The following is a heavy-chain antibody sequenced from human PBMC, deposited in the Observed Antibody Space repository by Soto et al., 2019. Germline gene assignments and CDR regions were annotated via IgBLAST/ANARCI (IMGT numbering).Heavy chain of an antibody. Sequence: DVQLVESGGGLVQPGESLRLSCAVSGFTVSSNYMTWVRQAPGKGLEWVSVSYSGGNTYYADSVKGRFTLSRDNFRNTLYLQMNRLRAEDTAVYYCAKGYGAGSYFCDSWGQGTLVTVSP. CDR3: AKGYGAGSYFCDS. J-gene: IGHJ5*01. V-gene: IGHV3-53*01. CDR1: GFTVSSNY. CDR2: SYSGGNT. D-gene: IGHD3-10*01.